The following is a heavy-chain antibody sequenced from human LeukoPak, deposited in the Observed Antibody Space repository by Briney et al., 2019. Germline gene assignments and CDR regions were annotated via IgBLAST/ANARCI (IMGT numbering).Heavy chain of an antibody. D-gene: IGHD2-15*01. V-gene: IGHV3-23*01. CDR1: GFTFSTFA. CDR2: INDDSYYT. CDR3: AKEKKSGGWPFDY. Sequence: GGSLRLSCAASGFTFSTFAMSWVRQAPGKGLEWVSGINDDSYYTYYADSVKGRFTISRDNSENTLFLRMNSLRADDTALYYCAKEKKSGGWPFDYWGQGALVTVSS. J-gene: IGHJ4*02.